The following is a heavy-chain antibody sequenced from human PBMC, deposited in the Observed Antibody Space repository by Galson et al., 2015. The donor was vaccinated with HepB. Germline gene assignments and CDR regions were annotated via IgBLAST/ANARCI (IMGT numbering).Heavy chain of an antibody. V-gene: IGHV1-46*04. J-gene: IGHJ1*01. CDR1: GYTFTSYF. Sequence: SCKASGYTFTSYFMHWVRQAPGQGLEWMGIIHPSGGSTNYAQKLQGRVTMTRDTSTSTVYMELSSLRSEDTAVYYCARVSVAGTMVGYFQHWGQGTLVTVSS. CDR3: ARVSVAGTMVGYFQH. D-gene: IGHD6-19*01. CDR2: IHPSGGST.